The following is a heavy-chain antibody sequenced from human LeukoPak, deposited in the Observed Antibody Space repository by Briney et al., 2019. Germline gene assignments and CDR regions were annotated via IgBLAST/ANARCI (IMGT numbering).Heavy chain of an antibody. D-gene: IGHD3-10*01. J-gene: IGHJ5*02. CDR3: ARELPTYYYGSGSYYNGLRRTKSWFDP. CDR1: GYTFTSYG. Sequence: ASVKVSCKASGYTFTSYGISWVRQAPGQGLEWMGWISAYNGNTNYAQKLQGRVTMTTDTSTSTAYMELRSLRSDDTAVYYCARELPTYYYGSGSYYNGLRRTKSWFDPWGQGTLVTVSS. V-gene: IGHV1-18*01. CDR2: ISAYNGNT.